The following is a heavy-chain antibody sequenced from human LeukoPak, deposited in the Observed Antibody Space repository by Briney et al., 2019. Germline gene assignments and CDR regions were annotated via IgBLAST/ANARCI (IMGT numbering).Heavy chain of an antibody. CDR3: LRDQDCSGGDCQVC. V-gene: IGHV4-39*02. CDR1: GGSLSSGNYQ. Sequence: SETLSLTCTVSGGSLSSGNYQWGWIRQPPGKGLEWIALISHSGTTYYNPSLKSRVTMSVDTSKNQFSLKLNSVTAADTAVYYCLRDQDCSGGDCQVCWGQRTLVTVSS. D-gene: IGHD2-15*01. J-gene: IGHJ4*02. CDR2: ISHSGTT.